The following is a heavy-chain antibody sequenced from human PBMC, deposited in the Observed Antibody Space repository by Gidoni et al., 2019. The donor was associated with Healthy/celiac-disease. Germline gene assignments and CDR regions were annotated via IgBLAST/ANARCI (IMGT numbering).Heavy chain of an antibody. Sequence: EVQLLESGGGLVQPGGSLRLSCVASGFTFSSYAMSWVRQAPGKGLEWVSGISASGGSTYYADSVKGRFTISRDNSKNTLFLQMNSLRAQDTAVYYCAGKTYYDVLSASSRDYWGQGTLVTVSS. CDR3: AGKTYYDVLSASSRDY. J-gene: IGHJ4*02. V-gene: IGHV3-23*01. D-gene: IGHD3-3*01. CDR1: GFTFSSYA. CDR2: ISASGGST.